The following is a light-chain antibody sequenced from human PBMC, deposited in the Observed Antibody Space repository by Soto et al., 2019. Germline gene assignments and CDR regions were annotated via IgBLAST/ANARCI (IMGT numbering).Light chain of an antibody. CDR2: KAS. CDR3: QQYDSYSTLT. V-gene: IGKV1-5*03. Sequence: DIQMTQSPSTLSASVADRVTVTFLASQSTSSCLAWYQQKPGKALKLLIXKASGLESGVPSRFSGSGSGTDFTLTISSMQPDDFATYYCQQYDSYSTLTFGGGTKVDIK. CDR1: QSTSSC. J-gene: IGKJ4*01.